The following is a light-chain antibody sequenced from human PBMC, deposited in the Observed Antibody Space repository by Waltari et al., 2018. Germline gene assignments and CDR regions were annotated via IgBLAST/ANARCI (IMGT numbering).Light chain of an antibody. CDR3: SSYTTSSAPGV. CDR1: DSDVGAYDF. V-gene: IGLV2-14*01. CDR2: EVS. J-gene: IGLJ1*01. Sequence: QSTLTQPASVSGSPGQSITISCSGTDSDVGAYDFFSWYQQHPGKAPHLLIYEVSNRPSGISNRFSASKSGNTASLTISGLQAEDEADYYWSSYTTSSAPGVFGTGTRVTVL.